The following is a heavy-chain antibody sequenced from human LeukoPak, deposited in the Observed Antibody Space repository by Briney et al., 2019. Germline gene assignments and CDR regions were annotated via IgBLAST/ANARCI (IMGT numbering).Heavy chain of an antibody. J-gene: IGHJ3*02. CDR3: TTDSMIVVVIRGNAFDI. Sequence: GGSLRLSCAASGFTFSNAWMSWVRQAPGKGLEWVGRIKSKTDGGTTDYAAPVKGRFTISRDDSKNTLYLQMNSLKTEDTAVYYCTTDSMIVVVIRGNAFDIWGQGTMVTVSS. V-gene: IGHV3-15*01. CDR1: GFTFSNAW. D-gene: IGHD3-22*01. CDR2: IKSKTDGGTT.